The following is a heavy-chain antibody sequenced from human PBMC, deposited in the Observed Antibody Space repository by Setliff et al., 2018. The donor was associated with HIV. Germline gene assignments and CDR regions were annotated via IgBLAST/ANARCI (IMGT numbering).Heavy chain of an antibody. CDR3: ARDRRFAGTYHFDF. CDR1: GYAFSNYG. J-gene: IGHJ4*02. Sequence: ASVKVSCKASGYAFSNYGINWVRQAPGQGLEWMGWVSGYNGNIRYAEKFQDRLTLTTDTSTTTAYMDLTSLRSDDTAVYYCARDRRFAGTYHFDFWGQGTLVTVSS. D-gene: IGHD1-26*01. V-gene: IGHV1-18*04. CDR2: VSGYNGNI.